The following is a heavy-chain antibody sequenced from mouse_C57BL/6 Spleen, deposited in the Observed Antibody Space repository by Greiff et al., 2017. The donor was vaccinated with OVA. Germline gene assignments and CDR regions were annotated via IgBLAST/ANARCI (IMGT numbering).Heavy chain of an antibody. D-gene: IGHD2-1*01. CDR2: IDPSDSET. Sequence: QVQLQQPGAELVRPGSSVKLSCKASGYTFTSYWMHWVKQRPIQGLEWTGCIDPSDSETHYNQKFKDKATLTVDKSSSTAYMQLSSLTSEDSAVYSCARRSIYYGNDWYFDVWGTGTTVTVSS. CDR3: ARRSIYYGNDWYFDV. J-gene: IGHJ1*03. V-gene: IGHV1-52*01. CDR1: GYTFTSYW.